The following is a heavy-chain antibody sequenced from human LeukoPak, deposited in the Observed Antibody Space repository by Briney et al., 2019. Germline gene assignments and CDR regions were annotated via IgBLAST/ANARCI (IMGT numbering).Heavy chain of an antibody. CDR2: IYSGGNT. J-gene: IGHJ4*02. V-gene: IGHV3-66*04. D-gene: IGHD5-18*01. CDR1: GLTVSSNY. CDR3: ARQQDTTHPGY. Sequence: PGGSLRLSRAVSGLTVSSNYMNWVRQAPGKGLEWVSIIYSGGNTYYADSVKGRFTISRDNSKNTLYLQMNSLRAEDTAVYYCARQQDTTHPGYWGQGTLVTVSS.